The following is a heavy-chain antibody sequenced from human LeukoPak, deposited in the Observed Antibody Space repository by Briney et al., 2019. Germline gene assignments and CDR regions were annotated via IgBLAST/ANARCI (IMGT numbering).Heavy chain of an antibody. D-gene: IGHD3-22*01. V-gene: IGHV3-48*01. CDR3: ARDRYYDSMDY. Sequence: GGSLRLSCAASGFTFSSYSMNWVRQAPGKGLEWVSYISSSSSTIYYADSVKGRFTISRDNAKNSLYLQMNSLRAEDTAVYYCARDRYYDSMDYWGQGTLVTVSS. CDR2: ISSSSSTI. CDR1: GFTFSSYS. J-gene: IGHJ4*02.